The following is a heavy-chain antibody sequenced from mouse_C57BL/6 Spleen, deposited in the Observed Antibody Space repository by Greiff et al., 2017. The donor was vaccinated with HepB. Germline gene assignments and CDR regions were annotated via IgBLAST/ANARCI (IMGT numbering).Heavy chain of an antibody. CDR2: INPSSGYT. D-gene: IGHD2-4*01. CDR1: GYTFTSYT. Sequence: VQLQQSGAELARPGASVKMSCKASGYTFTSYTMHWVKQRPGQGLEWIGYINPSSGYTEYNQKFKDKATLTADKSSSTDYMQLSSLTSEDSAVYYCAREENYDYDYAMDYWGQGTSVTVSS. V-gene: IGHV1-4*01. J-gene: IGHJ4*01. CDR3: AREENYDYDYAMDY.